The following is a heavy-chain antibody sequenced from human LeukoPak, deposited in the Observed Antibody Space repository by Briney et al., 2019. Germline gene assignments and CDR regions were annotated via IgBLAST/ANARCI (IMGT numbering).Heavy chain of an antibody. J-gene: IGHJ4*02. D-gene: IGHD3-10*01. V-gene: IGHV3-15*04. CDR2: IESKTDGWTT. CDR1: GFTFSSYW. CDR3: TTYGSGRKFDY. Sequence: GGSLRLSCAASGFTFSSYWMSWVRQIPGKGLEWVGRIESKTDGWTTDYAAPVKGRFTISRDDSTNTLYLQMNSLKSEDTAVYYCTTYGSGRKFDYWGQGILVTVSS.